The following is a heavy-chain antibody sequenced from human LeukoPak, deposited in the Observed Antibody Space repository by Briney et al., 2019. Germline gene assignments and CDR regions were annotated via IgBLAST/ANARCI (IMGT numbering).Heavy chain of an antibody. CDR3: ARGAPLSYYYYYMDV. J-gene: IGHJ6*03. CDR2: IIPIFGTA. CDR1: GGTFSSYA. Sequence: GASVKVSCKASGGTFSSYAISWVRHAPGQGLEWMGGIIPIFGTANYAQKFQGRVTITTDESTSTAYMELSSLRSEDTAVYYCARGAPLSYYYYYMDVWGKGTTVTVSS. V-gene: IGHV1-69*05.